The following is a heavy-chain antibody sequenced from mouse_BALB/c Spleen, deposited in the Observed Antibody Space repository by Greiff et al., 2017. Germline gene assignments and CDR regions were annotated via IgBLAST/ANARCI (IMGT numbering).Heavy chain of an antibody. J-gene: IGHJ2*01. Sequence: EVMLVESGGGLVQPGGSMKLSCVASGFTFSNYWMNWVRQSPEKGLEWVAEIRLKSNNYATHYAESVKGRFTISRDDSKSSVYLQMNNLRAEDTGIYYCTLITTATGYWGQGTTLTVSS. D-gene: IGHD1-2*01. CDR1: GFTFSNYW. V-gene: IGHV6-6*02. CDR3: TLITTATGY. CDR2: IRLKSNNYAT.